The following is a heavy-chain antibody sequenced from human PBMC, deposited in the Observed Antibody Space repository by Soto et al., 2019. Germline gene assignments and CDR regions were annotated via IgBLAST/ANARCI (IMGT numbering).Heavy chain of an antibody. D-gene: IGHD2-8*02. CDR3: ARSAGYCTDTSCEKGWFDS. CDR1: GFMFSSYN. J-gene: IGHJ5*01. CDR2: ISSSSAYK. Sequence: VQLVESGGGLVKPGGSLRLSCEGSGFMFSSYNMNWVRQAPGRGLEWVSFISSSSAYKYYEDAVKGRFTISRDNDKNSVDLQMNSLRAEDAGLYYCARSAGYCTDTSCEKGWFDSWGQGTWVTVSS. V-gene: IGHV3-21*01.